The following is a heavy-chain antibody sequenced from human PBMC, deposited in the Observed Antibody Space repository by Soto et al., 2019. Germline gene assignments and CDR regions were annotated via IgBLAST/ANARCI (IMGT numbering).Heavy chain of an antibody. Sequence: SVKVSCKASGGTFSSYAISWVRQAPGQGLEWMGGIIPIFGTANYAQKFQGRVTITADESTSTAYMELSSLRSEDTAVYYCARAQSGYDLENWFDPWGQGTLVIVSS. CDR2: IIPIFGTA. V-gene: IGHV1-69*13. CDR1: GGTFSSYA. J-gene: IGHJ5*02. CDR3: ARAQSGYDLENWFDP. D-gene: IGHD5-12*01.